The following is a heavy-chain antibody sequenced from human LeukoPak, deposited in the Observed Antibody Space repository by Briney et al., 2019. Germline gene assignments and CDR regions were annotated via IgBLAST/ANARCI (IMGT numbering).Heavy chain of an antibody. Sequence: GESLKISCEGSGYIVTSYWIGWVRQMPGKGLEWMGIIYPGDSDTRYSPSFQGQVTISADKSISTAYLQWSSLKASDTAMYYCARRTYCSSTSCFDAFDIWGQGTMVTVSS. J-gene: IGHJ3*02. CDR2: IYPGDSDT. CDR3: ARRTYCSSTSCFDAFDI. CDR1: GYIVTSYW. V-gene: IGHV5-51*01. D-gene: IGHD2-2*01.